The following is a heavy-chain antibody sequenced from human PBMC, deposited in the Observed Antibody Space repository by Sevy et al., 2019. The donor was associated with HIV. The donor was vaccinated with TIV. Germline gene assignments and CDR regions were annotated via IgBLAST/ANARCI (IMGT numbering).Heavy chain of an antibody. CDR3: AVERLSSDVAEYFEN. V-gene: IGHV3-30-3*01. CDR2: ISYDGSNE. CDR1: GFTFSYFS. D-gene: IGHD1-1*01. Sequence: GGSLRLSCAASGFTFSYFSMHWVRQAPGKGLEWVATISYDGSNEHYADSVKGRFTISRDNSKNALYLQMNSLRAEDTVVYSAAVERLSSDVAEYFENWGQGTLVTVSS. J-gene: IGHJ1*01.